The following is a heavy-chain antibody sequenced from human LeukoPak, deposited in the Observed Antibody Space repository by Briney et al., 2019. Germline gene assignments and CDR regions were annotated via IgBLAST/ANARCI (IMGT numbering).Heavy chain of an antibody. D-gene: IGHD5-12*01. CDR1: GFTFNNFW. V-gene: IGHV3-7*02. J-gene: IGHJ4*02. CDR3: ARGWISDSFDY. Sequence: GGSLRLSCAASGFTFNNFWIAWVRQAPGKGLEWVANIKEDGSEKNYVDSVKGRFTISRDNAKNSLYLQMNSLRAEDTAVYYCARGWISDSFDYWGQGTLVTVSS. CDR2: IKEDGSEK.